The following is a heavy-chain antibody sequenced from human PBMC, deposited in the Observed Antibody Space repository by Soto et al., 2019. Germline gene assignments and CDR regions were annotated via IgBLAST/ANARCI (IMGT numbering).Heavy chain of an antibody. Sequence: QVQLQESGPGLVKPSGTLSLTCAVSGGSISSSNWWSWLRQPPGKGLEWIGEIYHSGSTNYNPSLNSRVTISVDKSKNQFSVKLSSVTAADTDVYYCARVAKSRGVYWGQGTLVTVSS. V-gene: IGHV4-4*02. CDR2: IYHSGST. J-gene: IGHJ4*02. CDR3: ARVAKSRGVY. CDR1: GGSISSSNW. D-gene: IGHD3-10*01.